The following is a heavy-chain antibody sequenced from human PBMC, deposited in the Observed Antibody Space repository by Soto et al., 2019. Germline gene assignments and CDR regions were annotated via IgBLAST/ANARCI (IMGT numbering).Heavy chain of an antibody. D-gene: IGHD2-15*01. CDR1: GFTFSSYS. V-gene: IGHV3-21*01. CDR3: GRAWGGGYPFDI. Sequence: EVQLVESGGGLVKPGGSLRLSCAASGFTFSSYSMNWVRQAPGKGLEWVSSISSSSYIYYADSVKGRFTISRDNAKNSLYLQMNRLRAEDTAVYYCGRAWGGGYPFDIWGQGTMVTVTS. CDR2: ISSSSYI. J-gene: IGHJ3*02.